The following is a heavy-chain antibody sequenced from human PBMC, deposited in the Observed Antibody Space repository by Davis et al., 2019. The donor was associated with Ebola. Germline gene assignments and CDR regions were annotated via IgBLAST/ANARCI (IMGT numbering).Heavy chain of an antibody. CDR2: INHSGST. CDR3: ARGTYDGGRLDWYFDL. CDR1: GGSFSDYF. Sequence: PSETLSLTCAVYGGSFSDYFWTWIRQPPGKGLEWIGEINHSGSTNYNPSLKSRVTISVDTSKNQFSLKLSSVTAADTAVYYCARGTYDGGRLDWYFDLWGRGTLVTVSS. J-gene: IGHJ2*01. V-gene: IGHV4-34*01. D-gene: IGHD2-15*01.